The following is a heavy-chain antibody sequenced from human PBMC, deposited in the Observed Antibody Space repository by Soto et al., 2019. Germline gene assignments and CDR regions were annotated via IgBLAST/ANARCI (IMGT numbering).Heavy chain of an antibody. CDR1: GFTFSSYS. CDR3: ARGLKLMDAFDI. D-gene: IGHD1-1*01. CDR2: ISSSSSYI. J-gene: IGHJ3*02. V-gene: IGHV3-21*01. Sequence: LSLTCAASGFTFSSYSMNWVRQAPGKGLEWVSSISSSSSYIYYADSVKGRFTISRDNAKNSLYLQMNSLRAEDTAVYYCARGLKLMDAFDIWGQGTMVTVSS.